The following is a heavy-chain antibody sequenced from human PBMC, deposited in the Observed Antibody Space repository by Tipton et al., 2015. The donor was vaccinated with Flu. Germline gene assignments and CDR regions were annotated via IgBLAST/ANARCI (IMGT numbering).Heavy chain of an antibody. CDR3: ARAHYYGSGSVDY. CDR1: GYTFTGYY. CDR2: INPYSGGA. D-gene: IGHD3-10*01. J-gene: IGHJ4*02. Sequence: QVQLVQSGAEVKKPGASVKVSCKTSGYTFTGYYIHWVRQAPGQGLEWMGWINPYSGGANYAQNFQGRVTMTRDTSISTAYMEPTRLTSGDTAVFYCARAHYYGSGSVDYWGQGTLVTVSS. V-gene: IGHV1-2*02.